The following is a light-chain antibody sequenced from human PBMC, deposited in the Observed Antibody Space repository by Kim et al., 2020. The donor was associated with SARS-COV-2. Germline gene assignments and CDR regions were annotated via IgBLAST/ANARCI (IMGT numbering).Light chain of an antibody. Sequence: LSPGQTASVTCSGDKLGDKYACWYQQKPGQSPVLVIYQDTKRPSGIPERFSGSNSGNTATLTISGTQAMDEADYYCQAWDSSTGVFGGGTQLAVL. CDR2: QDT. CDR3: QAWDSSTGV. V-gene: IGLV3-1*01. CDR1: KLGDKY. J-gene: IGLJ3*02.